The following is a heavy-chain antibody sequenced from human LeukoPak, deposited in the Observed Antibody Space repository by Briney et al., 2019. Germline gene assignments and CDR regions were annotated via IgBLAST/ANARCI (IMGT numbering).Heavy chain of an antibody. D-gene: IGHD3-10*02. J-gene: IGHJ6*04. V-gene: IGHV3-11*04. CDR2: ISNSSDSI. Sequence: GGSLRLSCAASGFKFSDYYMTWIRQAPGKGLEWVSYISNSSDSIYCADSVEGRFTISRDNAKNSLYLQMNSLRAEDTAVYYCAELGITMIGGVWGKGTTVTISS. CDR1: GFKFSDYY. CDR3: AELGITMIGGV.